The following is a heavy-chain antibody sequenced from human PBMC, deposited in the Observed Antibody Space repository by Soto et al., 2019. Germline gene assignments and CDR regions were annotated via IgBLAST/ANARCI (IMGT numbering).Heavy chain of an antibody. D-gene: IGHD3-3*01. CDR1: GFTFSSYA. V-gene: IGHV3-23*01. CDR2: IRGSGVKT. CDR3: AKDLGTDDFWSAYHTYYYMDV. J-gene: IGHJ6*03. Sequence: EVQLLESGGGLVQPGGSLRLSCAASGFTFSSYALNWVRQAPGKGLEWCSGIRGSGVKTYYADSVKGRFTISRDHSKNTLYLQMNSLTPEDTAVYYCAKDLGTDDFWSAYHTYYYMDVWGKGNKVTVSS.